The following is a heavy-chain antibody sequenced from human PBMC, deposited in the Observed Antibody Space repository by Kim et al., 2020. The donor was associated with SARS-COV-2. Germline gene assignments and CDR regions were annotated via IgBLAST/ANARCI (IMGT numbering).Heavy chain of an antibody. CDR2: T. Sequence: TTHADSVKGRFTVARDNAKNTLYLQMDSLGAEDTAMYYCASRIYTSFDSWGQGTLVTVSS. CDR3: ASRIYTSFDS. V-gene: IGHV3-74*01. J-gene: IGHJ4*02.